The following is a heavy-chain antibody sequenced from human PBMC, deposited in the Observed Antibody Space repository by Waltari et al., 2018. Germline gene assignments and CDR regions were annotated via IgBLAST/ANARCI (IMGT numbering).Heavy chain of an antibody. CDR1: GFTFSNAW. CDR2: IKSKTDGGTT. D-gene: IGHD6-19*01. V-gene: IGHV3-15*01. Sequence: EVQLVESGGGLVKPGGSLRLSCAASGFTFSNAWMSWVRQAPGKGLEWVGHIKSKTDGGTTDYAAPVKGRFTISRDDSKNTLYLQMNSLKTEDTAVYYCTTSTLLLAGTGTPNDYWGQGTLVTVSS. CDR3: TTSTLLLAGTGTPNDY. J-gene: IGHJ4*02.